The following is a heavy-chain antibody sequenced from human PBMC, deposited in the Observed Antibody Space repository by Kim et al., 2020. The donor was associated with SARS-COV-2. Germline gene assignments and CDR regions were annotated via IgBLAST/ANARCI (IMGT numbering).Heavy chain of an antibody. CDR1: GFTFSSYG. D-gene: IGHD2-2*01. CDR3: AKGTEYCSSTSCYHRPNSDYYYGMDV. CDR2: ISYDGSNK. Sequence: GGSLRLSCAASGFTFSSYGMHWVRQAPGKGLEWVAVISYDGSNKYYADSVKGRFTISRDNSKNTLYLQMNSLRAEDTAVYYCAKGTEYCSSTSCYHRPNSDYYYGMDVWGQGTTVTVSS. J-gene: IGHJ6*02. V-gene: IGHV3-30*18.